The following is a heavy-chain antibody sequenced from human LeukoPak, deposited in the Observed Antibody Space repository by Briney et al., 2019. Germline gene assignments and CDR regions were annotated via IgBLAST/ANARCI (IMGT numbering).Heavy chain of an antibody. J-gene: IGHJ4*02. D-gene: IGHD3-22*01. V-gene: IGHV4-39*02. CDR2: GFYSGSA. CDR1: GGSISGSSYY. Sequence: SETLSLTCTVSGGSISGSSYYWAWIRQPPGKGLEWIGSGFYSGSAYYNPSLKSRVTISVDTSKNQFSLNLSSVTAADTAVYYCAREVNYYDSSGFDYWGQGTLVTVSS. CDR3: AREVNYYDSSGFDY.